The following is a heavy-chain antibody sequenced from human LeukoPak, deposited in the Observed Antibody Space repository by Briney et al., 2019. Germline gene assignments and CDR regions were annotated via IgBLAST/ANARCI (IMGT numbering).Heavy chain of an antibody. Sequence: ASVKVSCKASGYTFTGHYIHWVRQAPGQGLEWMGIINPSDGSASYAQKFQGRVTMTRDTPTSTLYMEVSSLRSEDTAVYYCARKAPHDSSDWYFDLWGRGTLVTVSS. CDR1: GYTFTGHY. J-gene: IGHJ2*01. CDR2: INPSDGSA. CDR3: ARKAPHDSSDWYFDL. V-gene: IGHV1-46*01. D-gene: IGHD3-22*01.